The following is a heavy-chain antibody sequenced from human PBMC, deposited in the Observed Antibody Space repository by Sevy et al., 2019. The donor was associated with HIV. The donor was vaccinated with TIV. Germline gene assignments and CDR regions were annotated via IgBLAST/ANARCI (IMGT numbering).Heavy chain of an antibody. V-gene: IGHV3-53*01. J-gene: IGHJ3*01. CDR2: IYSGGST. CDR1: GFTVSSNY. CDR3: ARDFVSGDAFDF. Sequence: GGSLRLSCAASGFTVSSNYMSWVRQAPGKGLGWVSVIYSGGSTYYADSVKGRFPISRDNSKNTLYLQMNSLRAEDTAVYYCARDFVSGDAFDFWGQGTMVTVSS.